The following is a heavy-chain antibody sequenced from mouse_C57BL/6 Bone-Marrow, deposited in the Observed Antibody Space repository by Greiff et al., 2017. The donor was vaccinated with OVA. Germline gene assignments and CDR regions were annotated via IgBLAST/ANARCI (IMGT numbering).Heavy chain of an antibody. V-gene: IGHV1-49*01. Sequence: LVESGAELVRPGSSVKLSCKDSYFAFMASAMHWVKQRPGHGLEWIGSFTMYSDATEYSENFKGKATLTANTSSSTAYMELSSLTSEDSAVYYCGGPFYYGNLYYAMDYWGQGTSVTVSS. J-gene: IGHJ4*01. CDR3: GGPFYYGNLYYAMDY. D-gene: IGHD2-1*01. CDR2: FTMYSDAT. CDR1: YFAFMASA.